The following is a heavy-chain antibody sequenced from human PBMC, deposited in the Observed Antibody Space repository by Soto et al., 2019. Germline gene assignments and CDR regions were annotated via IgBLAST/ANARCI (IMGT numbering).Heavy chain of an antibody. Sequence: QVQLVQSGAEVKKPGDSVKVSCKASGYTFTGYYMHWVRQAPGQGLEWMGWINPNSGGTNYAQKFQGWVTMTRDTSISTSDMELSRLRSDDKAVDYCARDLAVEGHDAFDIWGQGTMFTVAS. J-gene: IGHJ3*02. CDR3: ARDLAVEGHDAFDI. CDR1: GYTFTGYY. D-gene: IGHD6-19*01. V-gene: IGHV1-2*04. CDR2: INPNSGGT.